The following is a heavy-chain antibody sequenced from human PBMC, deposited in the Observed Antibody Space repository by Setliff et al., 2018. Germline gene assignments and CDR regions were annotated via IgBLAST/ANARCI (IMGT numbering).Heavy chain of an antibody. CDR1: GYTFTDFG. J-gene: IGHJ4*02. CDR2: ISPNTGNV. V-gene: IGHV1-18*01. D-gene: IGHD6-13*01. CDR3: ARGGMAAAGGKGVFEY. Sequence: ASVKVSCKASGYTFTDFGINWVRQAPGQGLEWMGWISPNTGNVYSAQRFQGRVTLTTDTSTSTVYMELNIVTSDDTATYYCARGGMAAAGGKGVFEYWGQGTVVTVSS.